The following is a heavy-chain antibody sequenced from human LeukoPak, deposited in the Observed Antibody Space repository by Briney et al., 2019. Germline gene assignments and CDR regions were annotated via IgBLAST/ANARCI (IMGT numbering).Heavy chain of an antibody. CDR1: GYTFTGYY. J-gene: IGHJ4*02. V-gene: IGHV1-2*02. Sequence: GASVKVSCKASGYTFTGYYMHWVGQAPGQGLEWMGWINPNSGGTNYAQKLQGRVTMTTDTSISTAYMELSRLRSDDTAVYYCARVIVTWAGEGGFDYWGQGTLVTVSS. CDR2: INPNSGGT. D-gene: IGHD2/OR15-2a*01. CDR3: ARVIVTWAGEGGFDY.